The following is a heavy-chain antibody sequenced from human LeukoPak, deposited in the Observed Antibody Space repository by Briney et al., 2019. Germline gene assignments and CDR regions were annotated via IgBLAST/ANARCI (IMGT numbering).Heavy chain of an antibody. CDR1: GFTFSSYA. J-gene: IGHJ4*02. Sequence: PGGSLRLSCAASGFTFSSYAMSWVRQAPGKGLEWVSAISGSGGSTYYADSVKGRFTISRDNSKNTLYLQMNSLRAEDTAVYYCAKDRASYDFRSGYYANDIWGQGTLVTVSS. CDR3: AKDRASYDFRSGYYANDI. V-gene: IGHV3-23*01. D-gene: IGHD3-3*01. CDR2: ISGSGGST.